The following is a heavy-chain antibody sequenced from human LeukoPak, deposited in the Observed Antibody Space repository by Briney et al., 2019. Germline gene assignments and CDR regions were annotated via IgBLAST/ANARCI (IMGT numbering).Heavy chain of an antibody. Sequence: SETPSLTCNVSGYSISSGGYSWNWFRQLPGKGLEWIGYIYYSGNTFYNPSLKSRVYISVDASKNQFSLKLTSVTPADTAVYYCASCEAPLTPPPYGFDVWGQGTEVTVSS. CDR3: ASCEAPLTPPPYGFDV. J-gene: IGHJ6*02. V-gene: IGHV4-31*03. CDR2: IYYSGNT. CDR1: GYSISSGGYS. D-gene: IGHD3-16*01.